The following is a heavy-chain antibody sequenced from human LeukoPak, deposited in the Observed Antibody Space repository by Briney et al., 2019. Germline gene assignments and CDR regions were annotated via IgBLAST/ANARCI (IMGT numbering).Heavy chain of an antibody. J-gene: IGHJ4*02. CDR2: MNSNSGNT. CDR1: GYTFTSYD. Sequence: GASVKVSCKASGYTFTSYDINWVRQAPGQGLEWMGWMNSNSGNTGYAQKFQGRLTITRITSISTAYMELSSLRSEDTAVYYCARGASRSFDYWSQGTLVTVSS. D-gene: IGHD2-15*01. CDR3: ARGASRSFDY. V-gene: IGHV1-8*03.